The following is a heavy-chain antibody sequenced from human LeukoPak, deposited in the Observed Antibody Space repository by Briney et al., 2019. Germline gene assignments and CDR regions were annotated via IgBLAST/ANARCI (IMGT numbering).Heavy chain of an antibody. CDR2: INPNSGGT. Sequence: ASVKVSCKASGYTFTGYYMHWVRQAPGQGLEWMGWINPNSGGTNYAQKFQGWVTMTRDTSISTAYMELSRLRSDDTAVYYCARADGSGSFYGMDVWGRGTTVTVSS. CDR3: ARADGSGSFYGMDV. J-gene: IGHJ6*02. CDR1: GYTFTGYY. D-gene: IGHD3-10*01. V-gene: IGHV1-2*04.